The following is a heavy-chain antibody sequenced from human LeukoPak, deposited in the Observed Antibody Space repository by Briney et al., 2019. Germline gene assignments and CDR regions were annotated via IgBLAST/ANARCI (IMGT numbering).Heavy chain of an antibody. J-gene: IGHJ4*02. CDR3: ARKYSDYDSLGGFDY. D-gene: IGHD5-12*01. V-gene: IGHV3-21*01. CDR2: ISSSSSYI. Sequence: GGSLRLSCAASGFTFSSYSMNWVRQAPGKGLEWVSSISSSSSYIYHADSVKGRLTISRDNAKNSLYLQMNSLRAEDTAVYYCARKYSDYDSLGGFDYWGQGTLVTVSS. CDR1: GFTFSSYS.